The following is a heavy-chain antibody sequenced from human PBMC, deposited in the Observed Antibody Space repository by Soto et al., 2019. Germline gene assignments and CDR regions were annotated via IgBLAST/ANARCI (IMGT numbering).Heavy chain of an antibody. J-gene: IGHJ3*02. CDR1: GFTFSSYS. CDR3: AIVDHIVVVVAATLRDAFDI. V-gene: IGHV3-21*01. CDR2: ISSSSSYI. Sequence: EVQLVESGGGLVKPGGSLRLSCAASGFTFSSYSMNWVRQAPGKGLEWVSSISSSSSYIYYADSVKGRFTISRDNAKNSLYLQMNSLRAEDTAVYYCAIVDHIVVVVAATLRDAFDIWGQGTMVTVSS. D-gene: IGHD2-15*01.